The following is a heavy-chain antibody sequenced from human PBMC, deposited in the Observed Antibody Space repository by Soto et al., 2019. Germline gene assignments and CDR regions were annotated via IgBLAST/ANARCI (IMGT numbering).Heavy chain of an antibody. CDR2: IKSDGSVT. V-gene: IGHV3-74*01. CDR3: ARSDWFVP. Sequence: EVQLVESGGGLVQPGGSLRLSCAASGITINGYWMSWVRQVPGKGLVWVSRIKSDGSVTSYADSVKGRFTISRDNAKNTLYLQMNSLRAEDTAVYYCARSDWFVPWGQGTLVTVSS. CDR1: GITINGYW. J-gene: IGHJ5*02.